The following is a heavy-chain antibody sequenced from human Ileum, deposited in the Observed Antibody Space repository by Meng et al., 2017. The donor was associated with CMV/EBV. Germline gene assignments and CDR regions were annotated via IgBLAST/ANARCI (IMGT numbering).Heavy chain of an antibody. CDR3: ARDGSDNWGNFDS. J-gene: IGHJ4*02. CDR1: GDALSSTFFY. Sequence: FSGDALSSTFFYWGWIRQPPGKGLEWIGNTNYNGRTYYNPSLKSRVTMSVDTSRNQFSLELSSVTAADTALYYCARDGSDNWGNFDSWGQGSLVTVSS. V-gene: IGHV4-39*07. D-gene: IGHD7-27*01. CDR2: TNYNGRT.